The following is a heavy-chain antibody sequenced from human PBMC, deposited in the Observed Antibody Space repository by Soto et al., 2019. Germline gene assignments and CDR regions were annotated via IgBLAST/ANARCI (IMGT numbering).Heavy chain of an antibody. CDR3: ARGAHRLSCIAARPVLDY. D-gene: IGHD6-6*01. V-gene: IGHV1-69*01. Sequence: QVQLVQSGAEVKKPGSSVKVSCKASGGTFSSYAISWVRQAPGQGLEWMGGIIPILGTANYAQKFQGRVTITADESTSTAYMELSSLRSEDTVVYYCARGAHRLSCIAARPVLDYWGQGTLVTVSS. CDR2: IIPILGTA. J-gene: IGHJ4*02. CDR1: GGTFSSYA.